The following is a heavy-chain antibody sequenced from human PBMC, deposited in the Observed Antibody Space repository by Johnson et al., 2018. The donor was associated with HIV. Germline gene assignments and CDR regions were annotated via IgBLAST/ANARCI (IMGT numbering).Heavy chain of an antibody. CDR3: ASELGIRLDAFDI. CDR2: INWNGASP. V-gene: IGHV3-20*04. CDR1: GFTVSSNY. Sequence: VQLVESGGGLIQPGGSLRLSCAASGFTVSSNYMSWVRQAPGKGLEWVSGINWNGASPGYSDSVKGRFTISRDNAKNSLYLQMNGLTAEDSALYYCASELGIRLDAFDIWGQGT. D-gene: IGHD7-27*01. J-gene: IGHJ3*02.